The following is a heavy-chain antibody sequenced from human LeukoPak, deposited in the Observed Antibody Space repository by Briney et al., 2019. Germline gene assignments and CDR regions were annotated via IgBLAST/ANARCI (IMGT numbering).Heavy chain of an antibody. V-gene: IGHV1-69*01. CDR3: ARDHCSSTSCYTWNWFGP. CDR2: IIPIFGTA. D-gene: IGHD2-2*02. Sequence: SVKVSCKASGGTFSSYAISWVRQAPGQGLEWMGGIIPIFGTANYAQKFQGRVTITADESTSTAYMELSSLRSEDTAVYYCARDHCSSTSCYTWNWFGPWGQGTLVTVSS. J-gene: IGHJ5*02. CDR1: GGTFSSYA.